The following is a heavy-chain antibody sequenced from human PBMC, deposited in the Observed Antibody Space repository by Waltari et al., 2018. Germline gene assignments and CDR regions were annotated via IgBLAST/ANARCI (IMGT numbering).Heavy chain of an antibody. Sequence: QVQLVQSGAEVKKPGASVKVSCKSSGYTFTSHWMHWVRQAPGQGLEWMGGIIPIFGTANYAQKCQGRVTITADESTSTAYMELSSLRSEDTAVYYCARDFEGAGTGYFDYWGQGTLVTVSS. CDR2: IIPIFGTA. CDR1: GYTFTSHW. V-gene: IGHV1-69*01. J-gene: IGHJ4*02. CDR3: ARDFEGAGTGYFDY. D-gene: IGHD6-19*01.